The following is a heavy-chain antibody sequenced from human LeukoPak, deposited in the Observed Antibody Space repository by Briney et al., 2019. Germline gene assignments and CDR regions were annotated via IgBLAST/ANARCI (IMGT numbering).Heavy chain of an antibody. CDR3: AKARSCWYRGGIDY. J-gene: IGHJ4*02. V-gene: IGHV3-23*01. CDR2: ISGSGGST. D-gene: IGHD6-19*01. Sequence: GASLRLSCAASGFTFSSYAMSWVRQAPGKGLEWVSAISGSGGSTYYADSVKGRFTISRDNSKNTLYLQMNSLRAEDTAVYYCAKARSCWYRGGIDYWGQGTLITVSS. CDR1: GFTFSSYA.